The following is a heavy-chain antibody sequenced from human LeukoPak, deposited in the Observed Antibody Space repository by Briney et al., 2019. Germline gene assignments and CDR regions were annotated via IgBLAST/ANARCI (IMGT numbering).Heavy chain of an antibody. CDR2: VNHSGST. D-gene: IGHD3-16*01. V-gene: IGHV4-34*01. J-gene: IGHJ4*02. Sequence: SETLSLTCTVSGGSLSSYYWSWIRQPPGKGLEWIGEVNHSGSTNYNPSLRSRVTISIDTSKNQFSLQLTSVTAADTAVYYCASLMLIAVGSDYWGQGNLVTVSS. CDR3: ASLMLIAVGSDY. CDR1: GGSLSSYY.